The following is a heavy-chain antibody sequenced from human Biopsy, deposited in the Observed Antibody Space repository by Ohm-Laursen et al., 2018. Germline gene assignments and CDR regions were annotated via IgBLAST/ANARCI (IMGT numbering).Heavy chain of an antibody. J-gene: IGHJ6*02. CDR3: ARLWGGYHFHGMDV. V-gene: IGHV4-59*08. CDR2: IYYSGST. D-gene: IGHD7-27*01. CDR1: GGSISSYY. Sequence: SDTLSLTCAASGGSISSYYWSWIRQPPGKGLECIGYIYYSGSTNYSPSLKSRVTMSVDTSKNQFSLKLSSVTAADTAVYYCARLWGGYHFHGMDVWGQGTTVTVSS.